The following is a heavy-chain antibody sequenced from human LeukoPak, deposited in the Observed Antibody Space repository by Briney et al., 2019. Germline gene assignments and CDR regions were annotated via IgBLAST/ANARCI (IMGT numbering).Heavy chain of an antibody. D-gene: IGHD4-11*01. CDR3: ARRPFPTWSVPTYYFDY. V-gene: IGHV4-39*01. Sequence: SETLSLTCTVSGYSISSSSYYWGWIRQPPGKGLEWIGSIYYSGSTYYNPSLKSRVTISVDTSKNQFSLKLSSVTAADTAVYYCARRPFPTWSVPTYYFDYWGQGTLVTVSS. CDR1: GYSISSSSYY. CDR2: IYYSGST. J-gene: IGHJ4*02.